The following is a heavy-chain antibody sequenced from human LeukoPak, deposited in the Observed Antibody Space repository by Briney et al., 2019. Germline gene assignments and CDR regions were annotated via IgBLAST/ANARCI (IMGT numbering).Heavy chain of an antibody. D-gene: IGHD6-19*01. J-gene: IGHJ5*02. Sequence: SETLSLTCTVSGGSISSSSYYWGWIRQPPGKGLEWIGSIYYSGSTYYNPSPTSRVTISVYTSKNQFSLKLSYVTAADTAVYYCARLVLSTYSSGWYGQLGFDPWGQGTLVTVSS. CDR3: ARLVLSTYSSGWYGQLGFDP. CDR2: IYYSGST. CDR1: GGSISSSSYY. V-gene: IGHV4-39*01.